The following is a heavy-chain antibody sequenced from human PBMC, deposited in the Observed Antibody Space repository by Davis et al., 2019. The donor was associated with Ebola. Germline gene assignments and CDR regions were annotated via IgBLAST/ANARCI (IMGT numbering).Heavy chain of an antibody. D-gene: IGHD6-13*01. CDR3: ARRGSSWYEPMVDY. V-gene: IGHV5-10-1*01. CDR2: IDPSDSYT. J-gene: IGHJ4*02. CDR1: GYSFTSYW. Sequence: KVSCKGSGYSFTSYWISWVRQMPGKGLEWMGRIDPSDSYTNYSPSFQGHVTISADKSISTAYLQWSSLKASDTAMYYCARRGSSWYEPMVDYWGQGTLVTVSS.